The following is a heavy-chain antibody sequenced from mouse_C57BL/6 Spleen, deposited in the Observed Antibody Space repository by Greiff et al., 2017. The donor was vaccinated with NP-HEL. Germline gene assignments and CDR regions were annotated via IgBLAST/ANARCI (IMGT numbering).Heavy chain of an antibody. J-gene: IGHJ3*01. CDR3: ARSGLRDAWFAY. D-gene: IGHD1-1*01. CDR1: GYTFTDYY. V-gene: IGHV1-76*01. CDR2: IYPGSGNT. Sequence: QVQLQQSGAELVRPGASVKLSCKASGYTFTDYYINWVKQRPGQGLEWIARIYPGSGNTYYNEKFKGKATLTAEKSSSTAYMQLSSLTSEDSAVYFCARSGLRDAWFAYWGQGTLVTVSA.